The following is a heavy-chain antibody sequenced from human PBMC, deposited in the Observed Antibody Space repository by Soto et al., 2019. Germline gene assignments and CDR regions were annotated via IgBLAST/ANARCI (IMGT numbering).Heavy chain of an antibody. CDR3: ARTRSTGSPNFDY. J-gene: IGHJ4*02. Sequence: NPSETLSLTCTVSGGSISSGGYYWSWIRQHPGKGLEWIGYIYYSGSTYYNPSLKSRVTISVDTSKNQFSLKLSSVTAADTAVYYCARTRSTGSPNFDYWGQGTLVTVSS. V-gene: IGHV4-31*03. D-gene: IGHD1-26*01. CDR2: IYYSGST. CDR1: GGSISSGGYY.